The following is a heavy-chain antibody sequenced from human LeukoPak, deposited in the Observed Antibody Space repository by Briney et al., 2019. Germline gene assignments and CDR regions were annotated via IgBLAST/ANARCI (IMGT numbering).Heavy chain of an antibody. J-gene: IGHJ4*02. D-gene: IGHD2-15*01. V-gene: IGHV3-9*01. CDR3: AKSPVGYCSGGSCYFDY. CDR2: IDWNSGGI. Sequence: GGSLRLSCGASGFTFDDYAIHWVRQAPGKGLEWVSGIDWNSGGIAYADSVKGRFTISRDNGKNSLYLQMNSLRPEDTALYYCAKSPVGYCSGGSCYFDYWGQGTLVTVSS. CDR1: GFTFDDYA.